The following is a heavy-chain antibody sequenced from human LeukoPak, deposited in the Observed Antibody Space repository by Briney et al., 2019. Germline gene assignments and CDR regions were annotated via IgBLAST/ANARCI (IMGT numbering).Heavy chain of an antibody. J-gene: IGHJ3*02. D-gene: IGHD1-14*01. Sequence: PGGSLRLSCAASRFTFRSYGMHWVRQAPGKGLDWVAAISDDGGKKYYADSVKGRFTISRDNAKNSLYLQMNSLRAEDTAVYYCARDNPGRLNAFDIWGQGTMVTVSS. CDR2: ISDDGGKK. CDR3: ARDNPGRLNAFDI. CDR1: RFTFRSYG. V-gene: IGHV3-30*03.